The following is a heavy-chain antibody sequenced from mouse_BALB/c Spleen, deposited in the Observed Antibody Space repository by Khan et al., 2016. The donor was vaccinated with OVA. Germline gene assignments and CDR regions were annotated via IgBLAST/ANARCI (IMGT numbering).Heavy chain of an antibody. CDR1: GYTFTNFG. J-gene: IGHJ4*01. V-gene: IGHV9-3-1*01. Sequence: QIQLVQSGPELMKPGETVKISCKASGYTFTNFGMNWVKQAPGKGLKWMGWINTYTGEPTYADDFKGRFAFSLETSANTAYLQISNLKNEDTATYFCGRPPYFSDVLVYWGQGTSVTVSA. CDR3: GRPPYFSDVLVY. D-gene: IGHD2-10*01. CDR2: INTYTGEP.